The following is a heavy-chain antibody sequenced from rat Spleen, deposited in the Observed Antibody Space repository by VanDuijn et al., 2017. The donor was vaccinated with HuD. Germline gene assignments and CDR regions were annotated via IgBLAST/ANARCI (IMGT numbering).Heavy chain of an antibody. J-gene: IGHJ3*01. CDR2: ITNTGGNI. CDR1: GFTFSAYW. CDR3: ATQESEFAY. V-gene: IGHV5-31*01. Sequence: EVQLVESGGGLVQPGRSLKLSCVASGFTFSAYWMYWIRQSPGKGLEWVSSITNTGGNIYCPDSVKGRFTISRDIAKSTLYLQMDSLRSEDTATYYCATQESEFAYWGQGTLVTVSS.